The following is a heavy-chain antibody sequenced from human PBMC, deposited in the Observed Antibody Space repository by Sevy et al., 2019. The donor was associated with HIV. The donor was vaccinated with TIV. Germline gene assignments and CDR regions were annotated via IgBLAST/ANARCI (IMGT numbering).Heavy chain of an antibody. CDR3: ARGYMITQAFDI. D-gene: IGHD3-16*01. J-gene: IGHJ3*02. Sequence: GGSLRLSCAASGFTFSSYWMHWVRQAPGKGLVWVSRINSDGSRTSYADSVKGRFTISRDNAKNTLYLQMNSLRAEDTAVYYCARGYMITQAFDIWGQGTMVTVSS. V-gene: IGHV3-74*01. CDR2: INSDGSRT. CDR1: GFTFSSYW.